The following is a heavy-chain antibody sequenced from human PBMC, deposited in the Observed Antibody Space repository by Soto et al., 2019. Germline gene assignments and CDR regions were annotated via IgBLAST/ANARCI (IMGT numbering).Heavy chain of an antibody. Sequence: EVQLVESGGGLVQPGRSLRLSCAASGFTFDDYAMHWVRQPPGKGLEWVSSVSWNSGGIGNADSLKGRFTISRDNANNALYLQMNSLRAEDTAFYYCAKDILAGYDAFDIWGQGTMVTVSS. J-gene: IGHJ3*02. CDR1: GFTFDDYA. CDR3: AKDILAGYDAFDI. D-gene: IGHD6-19*01. CDR2: VSWNSGGI. V-gene: IGHV3-9*01.